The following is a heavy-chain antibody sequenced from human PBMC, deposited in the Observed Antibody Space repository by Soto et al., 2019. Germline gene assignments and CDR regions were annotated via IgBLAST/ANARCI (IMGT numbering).Heavy chain of an antibody. CDR2: INHSGST. Sequence: PSETLSLTCTVSGDSIRSSPYYWGWIRQAPGKGLEWIGEINHSGSTNYNPSLKSRVTISVDTSKNQFSLKLSSVTAADTAVYYCAACGYYDDYWGQGTLVTVSS. J-gene: IGHJ4*02. V-gene: IGHV4-39*07. CDR1: GDSIRSSPYY. D-gene: IGHD3-22*01. CDR3: AACGYYDDY.